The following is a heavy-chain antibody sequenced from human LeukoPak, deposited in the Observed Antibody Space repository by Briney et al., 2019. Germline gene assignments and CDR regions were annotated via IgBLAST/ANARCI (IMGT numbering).Heavy chain of an antibody. J-gene: IGHJ2*01. CDR1: GFTFSSYA. Sequence: GGSLRLSCAASGFTFSSYAMHWVRQAPGQGLEYVSAISSNGGSTYYANSVKGRFTISRDNSKNTLYLQMGSLRIEDMAVYYCASSPPTGTTWYFDLWGRGTLVTVSS. V-gene: IGHV3-64*01. CDR3: ASSPPTGTTWYFDL. CDR2: ISSNGGST. D-gene: IGHD1-7*01.